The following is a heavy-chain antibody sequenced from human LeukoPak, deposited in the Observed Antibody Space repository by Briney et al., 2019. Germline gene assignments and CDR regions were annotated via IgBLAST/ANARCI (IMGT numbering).Heavy chain of an antibody. Sequence: PGRSLRLSCSASGFTFNTYPMHWVRHSPGKGLEWVAVTSHDESYKFYAESVKGRFTISRDNSNNTLYLQMNTLRPEDTSVYYCARDRLFYFHSPDYRAGYFYAMDVWGQGTTVTVSS. CDR1: GFTFNTYP. CDR2: TSHDESYK. V-gene: IGHV3-30-3*01. J-gene: IGHJ6*02. D-gene: IGHD3-22*01. CDR3: ARDRLFYFHSPDYRAGYFYAMDV.